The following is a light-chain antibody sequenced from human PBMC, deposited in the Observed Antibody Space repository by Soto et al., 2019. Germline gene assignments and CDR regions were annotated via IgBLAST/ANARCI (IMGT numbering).Light chain of an antibody. J-gene: IGKJ1*01. Sequence: EIVLTQSPATLSSFPGDIVTLSFRASQYINTRLAWYQHRPGQAPRLLIYQTSNRAAGIPARFSGSGSETDFTLTISDVEPEDFAVYYCHQRQSWPRTFGQGTKVDI. CDR1: QYINTR. CDR3: HQRQSWPRT. CDR2: QTS. V-gene: IGKV3-11*01.